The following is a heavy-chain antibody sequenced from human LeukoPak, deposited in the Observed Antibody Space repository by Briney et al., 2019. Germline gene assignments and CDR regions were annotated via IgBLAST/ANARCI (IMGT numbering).Heavy chain of an antibody. Sequence: PSETLSLTCAVSGYSISSSNWWGWIRQPPGQGLEWIGYIYYSGSTYYNPSLKSRVTMSVDTSKNQFSLKLSSVTAADTAVYYCARKEAHQNVFDYWGQGTLVTVSS. J-gene: IGHJ4*02. CDR3: ARKEAHQNVFDY. CDR2: IYYSGST. V-gene: IGHV4-28*01. D-gene: IGHD1-1*01. CDR1: GYSISSSNW.